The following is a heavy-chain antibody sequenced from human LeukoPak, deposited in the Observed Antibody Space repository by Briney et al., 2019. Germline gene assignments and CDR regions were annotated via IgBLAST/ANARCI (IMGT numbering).Heavy chain of an antibody. CDR1: GYTLTINY. V-gene: IGHV3-66*02. D-gene: IGHD1-26*01. Sequence: GGSLRLSCAASGYTLTINYMSWVRQAPGKGLEWVSVIYSAGSTYYADSVKGRFTISRDNSKNTLYLQMNSLRAEDTAVYYCAREPSGTYWLDYWGQGTLVTVSS. CDR3: AREPSGTYWLDY. CDR2: IYSAGST. J-gene: IGHJ4*02.